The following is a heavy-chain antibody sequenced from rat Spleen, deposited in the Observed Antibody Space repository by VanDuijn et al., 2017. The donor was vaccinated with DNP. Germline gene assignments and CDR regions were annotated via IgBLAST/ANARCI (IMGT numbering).Heavy chain of an antibody. J-gene: IGHJ4*01. CDR3: ARDYYDGTYYYVMDA. D-gene: IGHD1-12*02. Sequence: QVQLKESGPGLVQPSQTLSLTCTVAGFSLTSYNVHWVRQPPGKGLEWMGVIWNTGGTRYNSALKSRLSISKDTSKSQVFLKMNSLQTEDTATYYCARDYYDGTYYYVMDAWGQGASVTVSS. CDR2: IWNTGGT. CDR1: GFSLTSYN. V-gene: IGHV2-41*01.